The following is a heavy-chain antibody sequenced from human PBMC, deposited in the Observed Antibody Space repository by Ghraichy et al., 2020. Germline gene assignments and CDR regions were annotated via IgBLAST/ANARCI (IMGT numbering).Heavy chain of an antibody. CDR3: ARDRGGYEAYGMDV. J-gene: IGHJ6*02. CDR2: IYYSGST. CDR1: GGSISSYY. Sequence: SETLSLTCTVSGGSISSYYWSWIRQPPGKGLEWIGYIYYSGSTNYNPSLKSRVTISVDTSKNQFSLKLSSVTAADTAVYYCARDRGGYEAYGMDVWGQGTTVTVSS. V-gene: IGHV4-59*01. D-gene: IGHD5-12*01.